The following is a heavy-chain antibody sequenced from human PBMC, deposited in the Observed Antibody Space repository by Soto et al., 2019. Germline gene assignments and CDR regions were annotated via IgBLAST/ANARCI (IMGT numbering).Heavy chain of an antibody. D-gene: IGHD7-27*01. Sequence: QVQLVQSGGEVKKPGASVKVPCKTSGYSFTTYGITWVRQAPGQGLQWVGFISPYNGDTNYAQTLHDRVTMTTDTSTSRAHLELRGLRPDDTAIYYCVRDPNWAYGVRAFDIWGQRTMVIVSS. CDR3: VRDPNWAYGVRAFDI. CDR1: GYSFTTYG. CDR2: ISPYNGDT. V-gene: IGHV1-18*01. J-gene: IGHJ3*02.